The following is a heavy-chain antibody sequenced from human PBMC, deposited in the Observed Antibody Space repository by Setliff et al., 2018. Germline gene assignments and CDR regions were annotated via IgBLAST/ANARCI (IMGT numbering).Heavy chain of an antibody. J-gene: IGHJ6*02. D-gene: IGHD3-22*01. Sequence: GASVKVSCKASGGTFSSYAISWVRQAPGQGLEWMGGMNPNSGNTGNAQKFQGRVTMTRNTSISTAYMELSSLTPEYTSVYYCAWGGDTSGYYYTDYYYGMDVWGQGTTVTVSS. CDR2: MNPNSGNT. CDR3: AWGGDTSGYYYTDYYYGMDV. CDR1: GGTFSSYA. V-gene: IGHV1-8*02.